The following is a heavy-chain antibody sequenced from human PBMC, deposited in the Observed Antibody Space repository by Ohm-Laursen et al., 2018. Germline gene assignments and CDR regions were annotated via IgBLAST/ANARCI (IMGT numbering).Heavy chain of an antibody. V-gene: IGHV1-2*02. Sequence: ASVKVSCNASGYTFTGYYMHWVRQAPGQGLEWMGWINPNSGGTNYAQKFQGRVTMTRDTSISTAYMELSRLRSDDTAVYYCAREVSGATVTTYNWFDPWGQGTLVTVSS. CDR3: AREVSGATVTTYNWFDP. CDR1: GYTFTGYY. CDR2: INPNSGGT. J-gene: IGHJ5*02. D-gene: IGHD4-11*01.